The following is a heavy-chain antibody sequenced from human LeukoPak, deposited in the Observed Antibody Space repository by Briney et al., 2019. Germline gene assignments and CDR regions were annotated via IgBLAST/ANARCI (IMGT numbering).Heavy chain of an antibody. J-gene: IGHJ4*02. CDR1: GGSISTYY. V-gene: IGHV4-59*01. CDR3: ARFHGSSSTSDY. Sequence: SETLSLTCTVSGGSISTYYWSWIRQPPGERLEWIGYIYYSGSTNYNPSLKSRVTISVDTSKNLFSLKLTSLTAADTAVYYCARFHGSSSTSDYWGQRTLVTVSS. CDR2: IYYSGST. D-gene: IGHD6-6*01.